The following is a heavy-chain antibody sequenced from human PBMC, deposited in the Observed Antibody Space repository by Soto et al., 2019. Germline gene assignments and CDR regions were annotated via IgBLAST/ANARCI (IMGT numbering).Heavy chain of an antibody. V-gene: IGHV3-23*01. Sequence: EVQLLESGGGLVQPGGSLRLSCAASGFTFSSYAMSWVRQAPGKGLEWVSAISGSGGSTYYADSVKGRFTISRDNSKHPLYLQMNSLSAEDTAVYYCASHPSSSWWRAWSVYWGQGTLVTVSS. D-gene: IGHD6-13*01. CDR2: ISGSGGST. CDR3: ASHPSSSWWRAWSVY. CDR1: GFTFSSYA. J-gene: IGHJ4*02.